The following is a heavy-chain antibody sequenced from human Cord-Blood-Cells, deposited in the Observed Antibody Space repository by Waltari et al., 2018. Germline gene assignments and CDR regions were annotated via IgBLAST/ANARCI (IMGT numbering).Heavy chain of an antibody. CDR2: FDPEDGET. CDR3: ATASDDFWSGYYWFDP. Sequence: QVQLVQSGAEVKKPGASVKVSCKVSGYTLTELSMHWVRQAPVKGLEWMGGFDPEDGETIYAQKFQGRVTMTEDTSTDTAYMELSSLRSEDTAVYYCATASDDFWSGYYWFDPWGQGTLVTVSS. CDR1: GYTLTELS. J-gene: IGHJ5*02. V-gene: IGHV1-24*01. D-gene: IGHD3-3*01.